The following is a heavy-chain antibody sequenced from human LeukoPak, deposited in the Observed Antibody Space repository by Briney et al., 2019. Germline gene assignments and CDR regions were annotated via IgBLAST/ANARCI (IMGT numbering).Heavy chain of an antibody. CDR3: AKDSRAMITFRFDP. CDR2: ISGSGGST. D-gene: IGHD3-16*01. CDR1: GFTFSSYA. V-gene: IGHV3-23*01. Sequence: GGSPRLSCAASGFTFSSYAISWVRQAPGKGLEWVSAISGSGGSTYYADSVKGRFAVSRDYSKNTLYLQMNSLRAEDTAIYYCAKDSRAMITFRFDPWGQGTLVTVSS. J-gene: IGHJ5*02.